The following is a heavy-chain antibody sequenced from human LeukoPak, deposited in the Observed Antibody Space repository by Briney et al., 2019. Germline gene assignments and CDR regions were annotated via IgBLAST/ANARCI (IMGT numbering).Heavy chain of an antibody. CDR3: AKGGYDYGSGSYHPTAPDY. J-gene: IGHJ4*02. V-gene: IGHV5-51*01. Sequence: GESLKISCKGSGYSFTSYWIGWVRQMPGKGLEWVGIIYPGDSDTRYSPSFQGQVTISADKSISTAYLQWSSLKASDTAMYYCAKGGYDYGSGSYHPTAPDYWGQGTLVTVSS. D-gene: IGHD3-10*01. CDR1: GYSFTSYW. CDR2: IYPGDSDT.